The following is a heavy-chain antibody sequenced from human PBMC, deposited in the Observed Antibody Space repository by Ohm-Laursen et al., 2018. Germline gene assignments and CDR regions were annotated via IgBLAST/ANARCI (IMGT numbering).Heavy chain of an antibody. V-gene: IGHV3-15*01. Sequence: SLRLSCAASGFTFSDYYMSWVRQAPGKGLEWVGRIKRKADGETTDYAAPVKDRLTISRGDSKTTLYLQMNSLKTEDTAVYYSATGLPADDAFNIWGQGTMVTVSS. J-gene: IGHJ3*02. CDR3: ATGLPADDAFNI. CDR2: IKRKADGETT. CDR1: GFTFSDYY.